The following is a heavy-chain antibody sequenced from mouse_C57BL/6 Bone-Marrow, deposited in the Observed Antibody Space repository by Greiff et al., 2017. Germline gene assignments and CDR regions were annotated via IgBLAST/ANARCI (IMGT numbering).Heavy chain of an antibody. CDR2: ISNLAYSI. J-gene: IGHJ1*03. Sequence: EVKLVESGGGLVQPGGSLKLSCAASGFTFSDYGMAWVRQAPRKGPEWVAFISNLAYSIYYADTVTGRFTISRENAKNTLYLEMSSLRSEDTAMYYCARSRWLLRPSYWYFDVWGTGTTVTVSS. CDR1: GFTFSDYG. CDR3: ARSRWLLRPSYWYFDV. D-gene: IGHD2-3*01. V-gene: IGHV5-15*01.